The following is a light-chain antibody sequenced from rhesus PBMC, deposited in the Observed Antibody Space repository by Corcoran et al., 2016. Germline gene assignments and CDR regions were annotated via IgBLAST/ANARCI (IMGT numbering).Light chain of an antibody. CDR2: GAS. Sequence: EIVLTQSPATLSLSPGERATLSCRASQSVSSSLAWYQQKPGQGPRLLIYGASSRATGIPDRFSGSGSGTDLTLTINSLQHEDFAVYYCQQYSNWPWTFGQGTKVEIK. J-gene: IGKJ1*01. CDR1: QSVSSS. V-gene: IGKV3-42*03. CDR3: QQYSNWPWT.